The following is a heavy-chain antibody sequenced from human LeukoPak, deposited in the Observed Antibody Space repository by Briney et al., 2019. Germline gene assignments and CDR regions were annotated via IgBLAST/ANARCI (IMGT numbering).Heavy chain of an antibody. Sequence: GGSLRLSCAASGFALSSHWMTWVRQVPGRGPEWVANVNRDGSETYYLDSVKGRFTISKDNAKNSLSLQMNSLRAEDTALYHCARNNGMDVWGQGTTVIVSS. J-gene: IGHJ6*02. V-gene: IGHV3-7*03. CDR3: ARNNGMDV. CDR1: GFALSSHW. CDR2: VNRDGSET.